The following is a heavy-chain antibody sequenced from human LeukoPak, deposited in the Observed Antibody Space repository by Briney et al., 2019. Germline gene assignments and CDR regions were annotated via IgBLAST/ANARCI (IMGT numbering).Heavy chain of an antibody. CDR3: ARVNEGVGDY. J-gene: IGHJ4*02. D-gene: IGHD3-3*01. V-gene: IGHV4-38-2*02. CDR1: GYSISSGYY. CDR2: IYHSGST. Sequence: SSETLSLTCTISGYSISSGYYWGWIRQPPGKGLEWIGSIYHSGSTYYNPSLKSRVTISVDTSKNQFSLKLSSVTAADTAVYYCARVNEGVGDYWGQGTLVTVSS.